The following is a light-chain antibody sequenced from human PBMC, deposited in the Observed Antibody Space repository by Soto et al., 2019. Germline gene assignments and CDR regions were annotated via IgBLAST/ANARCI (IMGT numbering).Light chain of an antibody. CDR2: GAS. Sequence: EIVFTQSPGTLSLSPGERATLSCRASQSVSSSYLAWYQQKPGQAPRLLIYGASSRATGIPDRFSGSGYGKDGSVSISRMEYEDFLVYYCEQCGSARFTFAQGTKVDIK. CDR3: EQCGSARFT. J-gene: IGKJ1*01. CDR1: QSVSSSY. V-gene: IGKV3-20*01.